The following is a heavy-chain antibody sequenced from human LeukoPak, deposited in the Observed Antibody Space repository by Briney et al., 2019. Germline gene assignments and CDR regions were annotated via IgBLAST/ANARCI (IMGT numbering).Heavy chain of an antibody. CDR2: FDPEDGET. Sequence: ASVKVSCKVSGDTLTELSMHWVRQAPGKGLEWMATFDPEDGETIYAQKFQGRVTMTEDTSTDTAYMELSSLRSEDTAVYYCATVRYSGYGLVFDYWGQGTLVTVSS. D-gene: IGHD5-12*01. J-gene: IGHJ4*02. CDR1: GDTLTELS. CDR3: ATVRYSGYGLVFDY. V-gene: IGHV1-24*01.